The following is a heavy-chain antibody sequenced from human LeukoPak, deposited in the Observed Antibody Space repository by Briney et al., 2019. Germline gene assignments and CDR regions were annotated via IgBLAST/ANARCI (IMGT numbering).Heavy chain of an antibody. Sequence: GESLKISCKGSGYTFTSYYMHWVRQAPGQGLEWMGIINPSGGSTSYAQKFQGRVTMTRDTSTSTVYMELSSLRSEDTAVYYCARSLYDSSGWYGVGYWGQGTLVTVSS. J-gene: IGHJ4*02. CDR3: ARSLYDSSGWYGVGY. V-gene: IGHV1-46*01. CDR2: INPSGGST. CDR1: GYTFTSYY. D-gene: IGHD6-19*01.